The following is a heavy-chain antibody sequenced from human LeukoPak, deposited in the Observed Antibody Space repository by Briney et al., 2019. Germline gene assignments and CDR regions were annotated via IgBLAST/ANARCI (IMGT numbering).Heavy chain of an antibody. CDR3: AKDGYDSSGYYYPTSNFDY. CDR1: GFTFSSYA. CDR2: ISGSGGST. J-gene: IGHJ4*02. Sequence: PGGSLRLSCAASGFTFSSYAMSWVRQAPGKGLEWVSAISGSGGSTYYADSVKGRFTISRDNSKNTLYLQMNSLRAEDTAVYYCAKDGYDSSGYYYPTSNFDYWGQGTLVTVPS. D-gene: IGHD3-22*01. V-gene: IGHV3-23*01.